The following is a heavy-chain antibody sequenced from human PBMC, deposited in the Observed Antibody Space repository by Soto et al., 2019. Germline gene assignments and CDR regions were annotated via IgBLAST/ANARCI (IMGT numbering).Heavy chain of an antibody. D-gene: IGHD5-12*01. CDR1: GGTFSSYA. V-gene: IGHV1-69*13. J-gene: IGHJ4*02. CDR3: ARSRGYSGYDLNNFDY. CDR2: IIPIFGTA. Sequence: GASVKVSCKASGGTFSSYAISWVRQAPGQGLEWMGGIIPIFGTANYAQRFQGRVTITADESTSTAYMELSSLRSEDTAVYYCARSRGYSGYDLNNFDYWGQGTLVTVSS.